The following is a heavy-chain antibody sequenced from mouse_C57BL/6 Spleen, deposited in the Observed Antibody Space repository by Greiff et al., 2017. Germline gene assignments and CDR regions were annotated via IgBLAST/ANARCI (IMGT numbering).Heavy chain of an antibody. Sequence: VQLKQSGPGLVKPSQSLSLTCSVTGYSITSGYYWNWIRQFPGNKLEWMGYISYDGSNNYNPSLKNRISITRDTSKNQFFLKLNSVTTEDTATYYCARENDYDLGYWGQGTTLTVSS. CDR2: ISYDGSN. CDR1: GYSITSGYY. V-gene: IGHV3-6*01. J-gene: IGHJ2*01. D-gene: IGHD2-4*01. CDR3: ARENDYDLGY.